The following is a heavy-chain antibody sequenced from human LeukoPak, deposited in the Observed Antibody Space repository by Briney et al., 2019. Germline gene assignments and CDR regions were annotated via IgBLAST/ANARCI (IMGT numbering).Heavy chain of an antibody. CDR2: ISGSGGST. CDR1: GFTFGHYA. Sequence: GGSLRLSCAASGFTFGHYAMSWVRQAPGKGLEWVSAISGSGGSTYYADSVKGRFTISRDNSKNTLYLQMNSLRAEDTAVYYCAKDLHLPNSYGDYWGQGTLVTVSS. CDR3: AKDLHLPNSYGDY. D-gene: IGHD5-18*01. V-gene: IGHV3-23*01. J-gene: IGHJ4*02.